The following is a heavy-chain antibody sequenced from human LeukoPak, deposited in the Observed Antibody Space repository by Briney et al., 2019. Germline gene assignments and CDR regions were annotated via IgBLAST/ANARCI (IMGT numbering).Heavy chain of an antibody. J-gene: IGHJ4*02. D-gene: IGHD3-10*01. Sequence: GGSLRLSCAASGFTFSTYSMSWVRQAPGKGLEWVSYISSSSSTIYYADSVKGRFTISRDNADNSLYLQMNSLRDEDTAVYYCARGGYYGSGSYYFHWGQGTLVTVSS. CDR3: ARGGYYGSGSYYFH. CDR1: GFTFSTYS. V-gene: IGHV3-48*02. CDR2: ISSSSSTI.